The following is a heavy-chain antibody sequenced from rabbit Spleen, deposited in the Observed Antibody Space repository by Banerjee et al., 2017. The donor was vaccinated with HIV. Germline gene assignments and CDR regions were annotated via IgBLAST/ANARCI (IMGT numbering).Heavy chain of an antibody. V-gene: IGHV1S40*01. CDR3: ARNTAAEFGDVDL. Sequence: QSLEESGGDLVKPGASLTLTCTASGFSFSGGYDMCWVRQAPGKGPEWIACIGNGGGRTYYASWAKGRSPISKTSSTTVTLQMTSRTAADTATFFCARNTAAEFGDVDLWGPGTLVTVS. J-gene: IGHJ4*01. CDR2: IGNGGGRT. D-gene: IGHD5-1*01. CDR1: GFSFSGGYD.